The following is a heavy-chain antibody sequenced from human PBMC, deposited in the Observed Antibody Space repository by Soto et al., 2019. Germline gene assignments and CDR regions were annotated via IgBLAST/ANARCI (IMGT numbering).Heavy chain of an antibody. CDR3: ARAVAPYFGTWFDP. D-gene: IGHD3-10*01. CDR1: GGSITSGNSYS. CDR2: ISHTGST. Sequence: SETLSLTCAVSGGSITSGNSYSFSWIRQPPGKGLEWIGSISHTGSTSYNPSLKSRLTMSVDKSKNQFPLRLSSVTAADMAVYYCARAVAPYFGTWFDPWGQGILVTVSS. J-gene: IGHJ5*02. V-gene: IGHV4-30-2*01.